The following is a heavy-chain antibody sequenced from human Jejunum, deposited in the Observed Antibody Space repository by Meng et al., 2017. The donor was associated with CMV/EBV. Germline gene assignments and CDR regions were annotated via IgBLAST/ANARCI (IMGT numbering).Heavy chain of an antibody. Sequence: FTVSSNYMSWVRQAPGKGLEWVSIIYTGGSTYYAASVKGRFTISRDNSKNTLFLQMTSLRAEDTAVYFCAKLYGDLDNYYYYGMDVWGQGTTVTVSS. V-gene: IGHV3-66*02. J-gene: IGHJ6*02. CDR1: FTVSSNY. D-gene: IGHD4-17*01. CDR3: AKLYGDLDNYYYYGMDV. CDR2: IYTGGST.